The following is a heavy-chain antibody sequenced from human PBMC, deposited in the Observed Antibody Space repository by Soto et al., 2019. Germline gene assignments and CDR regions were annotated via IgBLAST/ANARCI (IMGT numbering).Heavy chain of an antibody. CDR2: ISANNGNT. CDR3: SGDHVPSSSWLFDAFDI. Sequence: QVQLVQSGAEVKKPGASVKVFCKAPGYTFTSYGISWVRQAPGQGLEWMGWISANNGNTNYAQKLQGRVTMTTDTSTSTAYMELRSLRSGDTAVYYCSGDHVPSSSWLFDAFDIWGHGTMVTVSS. J-gene: IGHJ3*02. V-gene: IGHV1-18*01. CDR1: GYTFTSYG. D-gene: IGHD6-13*01.